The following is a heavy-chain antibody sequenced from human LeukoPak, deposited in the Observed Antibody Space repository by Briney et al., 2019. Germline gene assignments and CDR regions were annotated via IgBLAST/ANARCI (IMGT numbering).Heavy chain of an antibody. Sequence: ASLKVSCKASGYTFTSYGISWVRQAPGQGLEWMGWISAYNGNTNYAQKLQGRVTMTTDTSTSTAYMELRSLRSDDTAVYYCARVPAEWFGELEHVVDNWFDPWGQGTLVTVSS. J-gene: IGHJ5*02. CDR2: ISAYNGNT. D-gene: IGHD3-10*01. CDR1: GYTFTSYG. V-gene: IGHV1-18*04. CDR3: ARVPAEWFGELEHVVDNWFDP.